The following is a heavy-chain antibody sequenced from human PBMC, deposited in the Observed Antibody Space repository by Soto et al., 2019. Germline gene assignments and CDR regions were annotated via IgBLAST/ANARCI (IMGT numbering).Heavy chain of an antibody. CDR2: IIPIFGTA. Sequence: ASVKVSCKASGGTFSSYAISWVRQAPGQGLEWMGGIIPIFGTANYAQKFQGRVTITADESTSTAYMELSSLRSEDTAVYYCARTRPYRGIAAAGTSPVEYFQHWGQGTLVTVSS. D-gene: IGHD6-13*01. V-gene: IGHV1-69*13. CDR3: ARTRPYRGIAAAGTSPVEYFQH. J-gene: IGHJ1*01. CDR1: GGTFSSYA.